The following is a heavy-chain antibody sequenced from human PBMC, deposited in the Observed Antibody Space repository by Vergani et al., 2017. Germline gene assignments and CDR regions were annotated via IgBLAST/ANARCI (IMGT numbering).Heavy chain of an antibody. Sequence: QVQLVDSGGGVVQPGGSLRLSCAASGFTFSDYAMHWVRQAPGKGLEWVEFISYDGSNKYYADSVKGRFTISRDNSKNTLYLQMNSLRTEDTAVYFCAKVRDANQLPHYWSQGTLVTVSS. CDR2: ISYDGSNK. V-gene: IGHV3-30*02. J-gene: IGHJ4*02. D-gene: IGHD2-2*01. CDR1: GFTFSDYA. CDR3: AKVRDANQLPHY.